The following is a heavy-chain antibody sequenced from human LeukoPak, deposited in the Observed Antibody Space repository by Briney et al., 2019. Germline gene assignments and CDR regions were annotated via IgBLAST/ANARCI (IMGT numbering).Heavy chain of an antibody. J-gene: IGHJ5*02. CDR3: ARHGRYYDILTGYYYWFDP. Sequence: SETLSLTCTVSGGSISSSSYYWGWIRQPPGKGLEWIGSIYYSGSTSYNPSLKSRVTISVDASKNQFSLKLSSETAADTAVYYCARHGRYYDILTGYYYWFDPWGQGTLVTVSS. V-gene: IGHV4-39*01. D-gene: IGHD3-9*01. CDR2: IYYSGST. CDR1: GGSISSSSYY.